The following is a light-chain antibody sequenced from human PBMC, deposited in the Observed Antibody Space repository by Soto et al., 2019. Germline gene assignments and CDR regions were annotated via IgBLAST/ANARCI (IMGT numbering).Light chain of an antibody. Sequence: DIHMTQSPSSLSAPVGDRFTITCRASQSISNHLNWYQQKPGKAPKLLIFAASSLQSGVPSRFSGSRSGPDFTLTISSLQPEDFATYYCQQSYSSPPTFGQGTKVDIK. CDR1: QSISNH. V-gene: IGKV1-39*01. J-gene: IGKJ1*01. CDR2: AAS. CDR3: QQSYSSPPT.